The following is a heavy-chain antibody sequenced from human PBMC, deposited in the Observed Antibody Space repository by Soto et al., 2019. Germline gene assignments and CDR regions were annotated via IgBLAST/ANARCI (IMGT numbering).Heavy chain of an antibody. V-gene: IGHV4-59*02. D-gene: IGHD6-13*01. J-gene: IGHJ5*01. Sequence: QVHLQESGPGLVQPSETLSLTCTVSNGSVSAYSWAWIRQPPGKGLEWIGYVSHSGGSRNHPSLVTRLSSSLDTSNTPVSLRMASVSAAATAVYYRARTQGAAVAGQFASLGLGTVVIVSS. CDR3: ARTQGAAVAGQFAS. CDR1: NGSVSAYS. CDR2: VSHSGGS.